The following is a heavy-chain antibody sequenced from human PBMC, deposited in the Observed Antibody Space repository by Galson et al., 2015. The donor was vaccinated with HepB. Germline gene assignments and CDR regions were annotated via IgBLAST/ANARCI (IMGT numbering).Heavy chain of an antibody. CDR2: INPSGGST. J-gene: IGHJ6*02. Sequence: SVKVSCKASGYTFTSYYMHWVRQAPGQGLEWMGIINPSGGSTSYAQKFQGRVTMTRDTSTSTVYMELSSLRSEDTAVYYCAREGFTIFGVDPNYGMDVWGQGTTVTVSS. CDR1: GYTFTSYY. D-gene: IGHD3-3*01. CDR3: AREGFTIFGVDPNYGMDV. V-gene: IGHV1-46*01.